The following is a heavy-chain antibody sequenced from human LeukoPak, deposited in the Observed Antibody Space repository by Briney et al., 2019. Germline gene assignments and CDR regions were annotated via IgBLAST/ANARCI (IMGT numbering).Heavy chain of an antibody. CDR3: TRGAGTGWRFDS. Sequence: PGGSLRLSCAASGLTFTSYGMTWVRQAPGKGLEWVSSISSSSSYIYYSDSVKGRFTISRDNAKNSLYLQMNRLKADDTAVYYCTRGAGTGWRFDSWGQGTLVTVSS. CDR1: GLTFTSYG. J-gene: IGHJ4*02. V-gene: IGHV3-21*01. CDR2: ISSSSSYI. D-gene: IGHD6-19*01.